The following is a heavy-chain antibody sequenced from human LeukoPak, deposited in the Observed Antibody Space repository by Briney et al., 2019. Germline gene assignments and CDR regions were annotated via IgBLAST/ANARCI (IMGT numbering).Heavy chain of an antibody. V-gene: IGHV3-21*01. J-gene: IGHJ4*02. CDR2: ISSSSSYI. D-gene: IGHD5-12*01. Sequence: PGGSLRLSCAASGFTFSGSVMSWVRQAPGKGLEWVSSISSSSSYIYYADSVKGRFTISRDNAKNSLYLQMNSLRAEDTAVYYCASSRGYDLFDYWGQGTLVTVSS. CDR1: GFTFSGSV. CDR3: ASSRGYDLFDY.